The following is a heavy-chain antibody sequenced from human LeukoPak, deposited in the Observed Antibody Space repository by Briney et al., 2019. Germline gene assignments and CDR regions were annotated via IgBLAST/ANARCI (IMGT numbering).Heavy chain of an antibody. CDR3: ARGRIAAAGATY. V-gene: IGHV4-34*01. Sequence: PSETLSLTCAVYGGSFSGYYWSWIRQPPGKGLEWIGEINHSGSTNYNPSLKSRVTISVDTSKNQFSLKLSSVTAADTAVYYCARGRIAAAGATYWGQGTLVTVSS. D-gene: IGHD6-13*01. J-gene: IGHJ4*02. CDR1: GGSFSGYY. CDR2: INHSGST.